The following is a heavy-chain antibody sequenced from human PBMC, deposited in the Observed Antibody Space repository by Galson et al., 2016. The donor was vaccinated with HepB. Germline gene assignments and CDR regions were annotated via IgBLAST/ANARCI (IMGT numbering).Heavy chain of an antibody. D-gene: IGHD3-22*01. CDR1: GFTFSDYY. Sequence: SLRLSCAASGFTFSDYYMTWIRQAPGKGLEWLAYISETSTYTNYADSVKGRFTISRDNPKNSLYLQLNSLRAEDTAVYYCAGDRALLGYYYGMDVWGQGTTVTVSS. J-gene: IGHJ6*02. CDR3: AGDRALLGYYYGMDV. CDR2: ISETSTYT. V-gene: IGHV3-11*06.